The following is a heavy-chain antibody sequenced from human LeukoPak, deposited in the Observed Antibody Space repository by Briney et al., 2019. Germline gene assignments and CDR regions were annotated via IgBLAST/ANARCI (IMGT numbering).Heavy chain of an antibody. CDR3: ARDPGYCSSTSCSLDAFDI. V-gene: IGHV1-18*01. Sequence: SVKVSCKASGYTFTSYGISWVRQAPGQGLEWMGGISAYNGNTNYAQKLQGRVTMTTDRSTSTAYMELRSLRSDDTAVYYCARDPGYCSSTSCSLDAFDIWGQGTMVTVSS. J-gene: IGHJ3*02. D-gene: IGHD2-2*01. CDR1: GYTFTSYG. CDR2: ISAYNGNT.